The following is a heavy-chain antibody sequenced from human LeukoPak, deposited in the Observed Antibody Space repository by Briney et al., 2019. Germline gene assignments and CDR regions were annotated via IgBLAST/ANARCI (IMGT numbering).Heavy chain of an antibody. CDR1: GGSISSYY. CDR3: ARSLGYCTNGVCPRYFDY. Sequence: SETLSLTCTVSGGSISSYYWSWIRQPAGKGLEGIGRIYTSGSTNYNPSLKSRVTMSVDTSKNQFSLKLSSVTAADTAVYYCARSLGYCTNGVCPRYFDYWGQGTLVTVSS. CDR2: IYTSGST. V-gene: IGHV4-4*07. J-gene: IGHJ4*02. D-gene: IGHD2-8*01.